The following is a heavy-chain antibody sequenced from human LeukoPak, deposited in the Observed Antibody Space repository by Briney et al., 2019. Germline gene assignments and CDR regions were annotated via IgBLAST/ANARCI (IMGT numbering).Heavy chain of an antibody. CDR1: GGTFRSYA. V-gene: IGHV1-69*01. CDR3: AREGPITPFDY. Sequence: SVEVPCKSFGGTFRSYAISWVRQAPGQGLEWMGGIIPIFGTANYAQKFQGRVTITADESTSTAYMELSSLRSEDTAVYYCAREGPITPFDYWGQGTLVTVSS. CDR2: IIPIFGTA. D-gene: IGHD2-15*01. J-gene: IGHJ4*02.